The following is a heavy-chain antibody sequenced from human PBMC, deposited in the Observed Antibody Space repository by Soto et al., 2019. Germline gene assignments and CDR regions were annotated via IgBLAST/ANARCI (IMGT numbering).Heavy chain of an antibody. J-gene: IGHJ4*02. V-gene: IGHV6-1*01. CDR2: TYYRSKWYN. Sequence: QVQLQQSGPGLVKPSQTLSLTCAISGDSVSSNSAAWNWIRQSPSRGLEWLGRTYYRSKWYNDYAVSVKSQITINPDTSKNQFSLQLNSVTPEDTAVYYCARGVNIVVVPAAIEFDYWGQGTLVTVSS. CDR3: ARGVNIVVVPAAIEFDY. D-gene: IGHD2-2*02. CDR1: GDSVSSNSAA.